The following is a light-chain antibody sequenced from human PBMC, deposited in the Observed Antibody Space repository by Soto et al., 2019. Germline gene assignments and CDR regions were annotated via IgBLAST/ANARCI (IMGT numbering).Light chain of an antibody. CDR3: QHLNNYPPFT. J-gene: IGKJ3*01. CDR1: QDIKTY. CDR2: GTF. V-gene: IGKV1-9*01. Sequence: IQLTQSPSSLSASVGDRVSITCRASQDIKTYLAWYQQKQGKAPKLLISGTFTLQSGVPSRFNGSGSGTDFTLTISRLQPEDFPTYYCQHLNNYPPFTFGPGTKVDLE.